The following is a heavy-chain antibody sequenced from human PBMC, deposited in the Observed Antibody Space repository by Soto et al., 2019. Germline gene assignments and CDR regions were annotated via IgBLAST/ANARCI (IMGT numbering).Heavy chain of an antibody. CDR1: GGSISSSSYY. J-gene: IGHJ4*02. V-gene: IGHV4-39*01. D-gene: IGHD3-10*01. CDR3: ARQYYFGSGSYYNRAFDL. Sequence: PSETLSLTCTVSGGSISSSSYYWGWIRQPPGKGLEWIGSIYYSGNTYYNPSLKSRVTISVDTAKNQFSLKLSSVTAADTAVYYCARQYYFGSGSYYNRAFDLWGQGALVTVS. CDR2: IYYSGNT.